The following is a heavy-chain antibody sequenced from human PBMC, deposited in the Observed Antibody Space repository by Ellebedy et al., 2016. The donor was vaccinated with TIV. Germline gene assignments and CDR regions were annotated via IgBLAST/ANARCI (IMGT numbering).Heavy chain of an antibody. V-gene: IGHV3-53*05. CDR2: IHRGGST. J-gene: IGHJ4*02. CDR1: GFTASSNY. CDR3: ARGNSCYDAVYLYY. Sequence: PSETLSPTCAPSGFTASSNYMSWVRQAPGQGLEWVSVIHRGGSTYYADSVKGRFTISRDNSKNTLYLQMNSLKAEDTAVYYGARGNSCYDAVYLYYWGKGTLVTVSS. D-gene: IGHD5-12*01.